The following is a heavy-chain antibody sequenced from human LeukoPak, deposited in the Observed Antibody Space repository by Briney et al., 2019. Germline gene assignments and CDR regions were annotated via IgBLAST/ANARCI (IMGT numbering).Heavy chain of an antibody. Sequence: SETLSLTCAVYGGSFSGYYWSWIRQPPGKGLEWIGEINHSGSTNYNPSLKSRVTMSVDTSKNQFSLKLSSVTAADTAVYYCARDLYYYDSSGDKAFRLFDYWGQGTLVTVSS. J-gene: IGHJ4*02. CDR3: ARDLYYYDSSGDKAFRLFDY. CDR1: GGSFSGYY. D-gene: IGHD3-22*01. CDR2: INHSGST. V-gene: IGHV4-34*01.